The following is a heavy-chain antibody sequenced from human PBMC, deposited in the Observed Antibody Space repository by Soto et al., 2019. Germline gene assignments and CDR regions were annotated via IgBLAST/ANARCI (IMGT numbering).Heavy chain of an antibody. J-gene: IGHJ6*02. Sequence: QVQLQQWGAGLLKPSETLSLTCAVYGGSFSGYYWRWLRQPPGKGPEWIGEINHSGNTKYTPSLESRVTISVDTSKNQFSLKLNSVSAADTAVYYCARTGGMDVWSQGATVTVSS. CDR2: INHSGNT. CDR1: GGSFSGYY. V-gene: IGHV4-34*01. CDR3: ARTGGMDV.